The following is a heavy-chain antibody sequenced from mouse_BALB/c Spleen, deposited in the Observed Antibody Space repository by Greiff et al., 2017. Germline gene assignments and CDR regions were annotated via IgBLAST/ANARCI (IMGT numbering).Heavy chain of an antibody. Sequence: VQLQHSGAELVKPGASVKLSCTASGFNIKDTYMHWVKQRPEQGLEWIGRIDPANGNTKYDPKFQGKATITADTSSNTAFLQLSSLTSEDTAVYYCARGLRLDYWGQGTTLTVSS. CDR2: IDPANGNT. V-gene: IGHV14-3*02. CDR1: GFNIKDTY. CDR3: ARGLRLDY. J-gene: IGHJ2*01. D-gene: IGHD2-4*01.